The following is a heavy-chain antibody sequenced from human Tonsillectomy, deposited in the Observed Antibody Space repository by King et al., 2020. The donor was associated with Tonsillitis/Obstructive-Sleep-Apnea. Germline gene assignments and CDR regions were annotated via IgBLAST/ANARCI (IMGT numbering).Heavy chain of an antibody. Sequence: QLQESGPGLVKPSQTLSLTCTVSGGSISSGAYYWSWIRQHPGQGLEWIGYIYYSGRTYYNPSLKSRLTISVDTSKNQFSLKLSSVTAADTAVYYCARTFRTGGYWYFDLWGRGTLVTVSS. CDR3: ARTFRTGGYWYFDL. CDR2: IYYSGRT. J-gene: IGHJ2*01. V-gene: IGHV4-31*03. D-gene: IGHD7-27*01. CDR1: GGSISSGAYY.